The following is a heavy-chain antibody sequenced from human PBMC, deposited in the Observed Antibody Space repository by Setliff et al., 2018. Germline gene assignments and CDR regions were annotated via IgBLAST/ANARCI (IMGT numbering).Heavy chain of an antibody. J-gene: IGHJ4*02. V-gene: IGHV5-51*01. CDR3: ARQDADTAVGPAY. CDR2: IYPGDSDT. D-gene: IGHD5-18*01. CDR1: GYSFTSYW. Sequence: GESLKISCKGSGYSFTSYWIGWVRQMPGKGLEWMGIIYPGDSDTRYSPSFQGQVTISADKSISTACLQWSSLKASDTAMYYCARQDADTAVGPAYWGQGTLVTVSS.